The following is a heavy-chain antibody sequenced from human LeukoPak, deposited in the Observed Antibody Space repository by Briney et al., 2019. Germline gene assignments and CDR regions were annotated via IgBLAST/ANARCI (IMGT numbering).Heavy chain of an antibody. Sequence: PSETLSLTCTVSGYSISSGYYWGWIRQPPGKGLEWIGSIYHSGSTYYNPSLKSRVTISVDTSKNQFSLKLSSVTAADTAVYYCARDSDVLLWFGESAGDYWGQGTLVTVSS. J-gene: IGHJ4*02. CDR1: GYSISSGYY. D-gene: IGHD3-10*01. CDR3: ARDSDVLLWFGESAGDY. V-gene: IGHV4-38-2*02. CDR2: IYHSGST.